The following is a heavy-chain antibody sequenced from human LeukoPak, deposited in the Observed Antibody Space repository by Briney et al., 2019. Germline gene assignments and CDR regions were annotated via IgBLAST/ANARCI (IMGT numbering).Heavy chain of an antibody. Sequence: PGGSLRLSCAASGFTFSSYWMHWVRQPPGKGLVWVSRIKNDGSTTTYADSVKGRFTVSRDNAKNTLYLQMNSLRAEDTAVYYCARGDIAAAGTSYYWGQGTLVTVSS. CDR3: ARGDIAAAGTSYY. V-gene: IGHV3-74*01. CDR2: IKNDGSTT. D-gene: IGHD6-13*01. J-gene: IGHJ4*02. CDR1: GFTFSSYW.